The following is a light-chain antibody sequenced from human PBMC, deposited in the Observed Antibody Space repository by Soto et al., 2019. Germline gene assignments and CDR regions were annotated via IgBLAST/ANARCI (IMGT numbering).Light chain of an antibody. CDR1: SGGIATNY. CDR2: EDN. CDR3: QSSDTTVI. J-gene: IGLJ2*01. V-gene: IGLV6-57*04. Sequence: NFMLTQPHSVSESPGKTVTISCTRSSGGIATNYVQWYQQRPGSAPTTVIYEDNQRPSWVPDRFSGSSDGSSNFASLTISGLKTEDEADYYCQSSDTTVIFGGGTKLTVL.